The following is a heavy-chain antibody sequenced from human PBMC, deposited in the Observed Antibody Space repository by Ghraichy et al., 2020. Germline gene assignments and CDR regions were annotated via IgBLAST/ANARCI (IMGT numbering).Heavy chain of an antibody. Sequence: GESLNISCVASGFTFSSYAMSWVRQAPGKGLEWVSAISGSGGSTYYADSVKGRFTISRDNSKNTLYLQMNSLRAEDTAVYYCANRDRTSTFDPWGRGTLVTVSS. D-gene: IGHD2-2*01. J-gene: IGHJ5*02. CDR1: GFTFSSYA. CDR3: ANRDRTSTFDP. CDR2: ISGSGGST. V-gene: IGHV3-23*01.